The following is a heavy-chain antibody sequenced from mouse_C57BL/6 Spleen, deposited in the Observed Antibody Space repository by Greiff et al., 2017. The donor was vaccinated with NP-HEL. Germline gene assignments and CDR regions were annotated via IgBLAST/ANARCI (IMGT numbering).Heavy chain of an antibody. D-gene: IGHD1-1*01. CDR1: GYAFSSSW. V-gene: IGHV1-82*01. J-gene: IGHJ4*01. CDR3: ARNPVITTVVAKAMDY. Sequence: LVESGPELVKPGASVKISCKASGYAFSSSWMNWVKQRPGKGLEWIGRIYPGDGDTNYNGKFKGKATLTADKSSSTAYMQLSSLTSEDSAVYFCARNPVITTVVAKAMDYWGQGTSVTVSS. CDR2: IYPGDGDT.